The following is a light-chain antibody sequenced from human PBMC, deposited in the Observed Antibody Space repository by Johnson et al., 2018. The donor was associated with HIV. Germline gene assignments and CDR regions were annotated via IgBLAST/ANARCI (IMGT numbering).Light chain of an antibody. CDR3: GTWDTSLSAYV. V-gene: IGLV1-51*02. CDR1: SSNIGRNY. CDR2: ENN. Sequence: QPVLTQPPSVSAAPGQKVTISCSGSSSNIGRNYVSWYQQLPGTAPKLLIYENNKRPSGIPDRFSGSKSGTSATLGIPGLQPGDEADYYCGTWDTSLSAYVFGTGTKVTVL. J-gene: IGLJ1*01.